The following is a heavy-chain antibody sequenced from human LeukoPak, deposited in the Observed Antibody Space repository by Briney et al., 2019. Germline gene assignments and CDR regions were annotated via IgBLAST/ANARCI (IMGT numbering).Heavy chain of an antibody. V-gene: IGHV1-2*02. D-gene: IGHD4-11*01. CDR1: GYTFTGYY. J-gene: IGHJ3*02. Sequence: ASVKVSCKASGYTFTGYYMHWVRQAPGQGLEWMGWINPNSGGTNYAQKFQGRVTMTRDTSISTAYMELSRLRSDDTAVYYCARDTLEMTTVTTDAFDIWGQGTMVTVSS. CDR3: ARDTLEMTTVTTDAFDI. CDR2: INPNSGGT.